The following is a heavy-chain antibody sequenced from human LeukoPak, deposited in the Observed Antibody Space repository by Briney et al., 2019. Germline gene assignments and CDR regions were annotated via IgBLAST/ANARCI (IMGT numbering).Heavy chain of an antibody. J-gene: IGHJ4*02. V-gene: IGHV4-61*02. CDR1: GGSISIGSYY. D-gene: IGHD6-19*01. CDR2: IYPSGST. Sequence: SETLSLTCTGSGGSISIGSYYGSWIRQPAGKGLESIGRIYPSGSTNYNPSLKSRVTISIDTSKNQFSLRLSSVTAADTAMYYCARGTLYSGWSYYFDYWGQGSQVNVSS. CDR3: ARGTLYSGWSYYFDY.